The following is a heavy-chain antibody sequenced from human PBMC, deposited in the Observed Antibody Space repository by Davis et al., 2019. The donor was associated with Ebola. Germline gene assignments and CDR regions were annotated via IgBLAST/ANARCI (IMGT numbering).Heavy chain of an antibody. V-gene: IGHV3-23*01. D-gene: IGHD3-16*02. CDR2: ISGSGGST. CDR3: AREQGPDDYVWGSYRPKEPFDY. Sequence: GESLKISCAASGFTFSSYAMSWVRQAPGQGLEWVSAISGSGGSTYYADSVKGRFTISRDNAKNSLYLQMNSLRDEDTAVYYCAREQGPDDYVWGSYRPKEPFDYWGQGTLVTVSS. J-gene: IGHJ4*02. CDR1: GFTFSSYA.